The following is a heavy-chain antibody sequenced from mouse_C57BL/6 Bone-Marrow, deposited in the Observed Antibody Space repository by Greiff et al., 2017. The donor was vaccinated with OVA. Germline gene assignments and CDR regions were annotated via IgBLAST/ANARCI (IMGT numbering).Heavy chain of an antibody. J-gene: IGHJ1*03. CDR3: ERGDYFDV. CDR2: IYPRSGNT. CDR1: GYTFTSYG. V-gene: IGHV1-81*01. D-gene: IGHD3-3*01. Sequence: VQLQQSGAELARPGASVKLSCKASGYTFTSYGISWVKQRTGQGLEWIGEIYPRSGNTYYNEKFKGKATLTADKSSSTAYMELRSLTSEDSAVYFGERGDYFDVWGTGTTVTVSS.